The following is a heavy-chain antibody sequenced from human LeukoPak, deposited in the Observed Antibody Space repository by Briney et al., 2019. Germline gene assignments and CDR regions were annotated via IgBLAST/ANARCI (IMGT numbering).Heavy chain of an antibody. CDR1: GRTFNSSA. CDR3: GKPTRRNWYYRMYYYGLDV. CDR2: NIPILETT. J-gene: IGHJ6*02. Sequence: GASVELSCKASGRTFNSSAHTWARNPPGQGLEWMGRNIPILETTNYSQNFQGRVTTTADNSTETAYKQLSRLTSEDTAEYYCGKPTRRNWYYRMYYYGLDVWGQGTTVTVSS. V-gene: IGHV1-69*04. D-gene: IGHD1-7*01.